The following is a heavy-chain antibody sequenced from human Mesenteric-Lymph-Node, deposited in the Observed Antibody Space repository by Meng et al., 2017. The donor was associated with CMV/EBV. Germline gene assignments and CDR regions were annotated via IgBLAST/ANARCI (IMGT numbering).Heavy chain of an antibody. V-gene: IGHV1-3*01. CDR1: FFSYA. D-gene: IGHD2-2*01. Sequence: FFSYAIHWVRQAPGQGLEWMGWINAGNGNTKYSQRFQGRVTITRDTSANIAYLAINTLTSEDTAVYYCARIGAAAVPPGSWGYFFDNWGQGTLVTVSS. CDR2: INAGNGNT. J-gene: IGHJ4*02. CDR3: ARIGAAAVPPGSWGYFFDN.